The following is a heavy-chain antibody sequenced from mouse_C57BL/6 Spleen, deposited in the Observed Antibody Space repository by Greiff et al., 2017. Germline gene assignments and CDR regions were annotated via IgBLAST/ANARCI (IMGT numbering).Heavy chain of an antibody. J-gene: IGHJ4*01. CDR1: GFSLTSYG. V-gene: IGHV2-6-1*01. CDR3: ARHYYGSIYYAMDY. Sequence: QVQLKESGPGLVAPSQSLSITCTVSGFSLTSYGVHWVRQPPGKGLEWLVVIWSDGSTTYNSALKSRLSISKDNSKSHVFLKMNSLQTDDTAMYYCARHYYGSIYYAMDYWGQGTSVTVSS. D-gene: IGHD1-1*01. CDR2: IWSDGST.